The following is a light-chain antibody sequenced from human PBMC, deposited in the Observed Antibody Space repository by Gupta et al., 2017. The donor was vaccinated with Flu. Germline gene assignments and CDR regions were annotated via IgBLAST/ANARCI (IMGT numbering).Light chain of an antibody. Sequence: RSSLSASVGDRGTITCRASQDINNYLAWYQQKPGKVPKLLIYAASTLQSGVPSRFSGSGSGTDFTLTISSLQPEDVATYYCQKYDSTPWTFGQGTQVEIK. CDR2: AAS. J-gene: IGKJ1*01. CDR3: QKYDSTPWT. CDR1: QDINNY. V-gene: IGKV1-27*01.